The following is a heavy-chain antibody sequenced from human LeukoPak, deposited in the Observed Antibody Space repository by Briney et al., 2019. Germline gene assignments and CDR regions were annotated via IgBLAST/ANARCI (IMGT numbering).Heavy chain of an antibody. D-gene: IGHD3-9*01. J-gene: IGHJ3*02. CDR1: GYTFTSYG. V-gene: IGHV1-18*01. Sequence: GASVKVSCKASGYTFTSYGISWVRQAPGQGLEWMGWISAYNGNTNYAQKLQGRVTMTTDTSTSTAYMELRSLRSDDTAVYYCARGGDFDWLLFHYDAFDIWGQGTMVTVSS. CDR3: ARGGDFDWLLFHYDAFDI. CDR2: ISAYNGNT.